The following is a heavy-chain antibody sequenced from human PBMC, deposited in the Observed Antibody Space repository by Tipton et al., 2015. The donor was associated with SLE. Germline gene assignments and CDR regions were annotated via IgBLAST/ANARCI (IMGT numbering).Heavy chain of an antibody. Sequence: TLSLTCAVYGGSFSGYYWSWIRQPPGKGLEWIGYIYYSGSTDYNRSLKSRVTISVDTSKNQFSLKLRSVTAADTAIYYCARHASSWYFHFDYWGQGTLITVSS. V-gene: IGHV4-34*11. J-gene: IGHJ4*02. D-gene: IGHD6-13*01. CDR3: ARHASSWYFHFDY. CDR2: IYYSGST. CDR1: GGSFSGYY.